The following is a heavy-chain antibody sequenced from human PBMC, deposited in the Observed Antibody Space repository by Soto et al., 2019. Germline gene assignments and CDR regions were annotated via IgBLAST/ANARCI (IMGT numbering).Heavy chain of an antibody. CDR2: IYSGGST. CDR3: ARDRDRGSYYDY. CDR1: GFTVSSNY. J-gene: IGHJ4*02. Sequence: EVQLVETGGGLIQPGGSLRLSCAASGFTVSSNYMSWVRQAPGKGLEWVSVIYSGGSTYYADSVKGRFTISRDNSKNTLYLQMNSLSAEDTAVYYCARDRDRGSYYDYWGQGSLVTVSS. D-gene: IGHD3-16*01. V-gene: IGHV3-53*02.